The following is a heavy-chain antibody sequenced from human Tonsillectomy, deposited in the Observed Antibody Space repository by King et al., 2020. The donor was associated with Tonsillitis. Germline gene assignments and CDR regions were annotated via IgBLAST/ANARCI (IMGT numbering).Heavy chain of an antibody. CDR2: INHSGNT. CDR3: ARVSGSYGGGFDS. D-gene: IGHD1-26*01. J-gene: IGHJ4*02. Sequence: VQLQQWCAGLLKPSYTLSLTCAVYVGPFSDYYWSWIRQPPWNGLEGLGQINHSGNTNYTPSLKSRVTMSVDTSKNQVSVRLSSVTAADTAVYYCARVSGSYGGGFDSWGQGTLVTVSS. CDR1: VGPFSDYY. V-gene: IGHV4-34*01.